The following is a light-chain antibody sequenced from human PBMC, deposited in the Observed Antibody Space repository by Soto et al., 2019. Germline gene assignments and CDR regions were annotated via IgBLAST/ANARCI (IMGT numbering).Light chain of an antibody. V-gene: IGLV2-14*01. CDR1: SSDVGGYKY. CDR2: DVS. CDR3: SSYTSSSTVV. Sequence: QSALTQPASVSGSPGQSITISCTGTSSDVGGYKYVSWYQQHPGKAPKLMIYDVSNRPSGVSNRFSGSTSGNTASLTISGLQAEDEADYYCSSYTSSSTVVFGGGTKLTVL. J-gene: IGLJ2*01.